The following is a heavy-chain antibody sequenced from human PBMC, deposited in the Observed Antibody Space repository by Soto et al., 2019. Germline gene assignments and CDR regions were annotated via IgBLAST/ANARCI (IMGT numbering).Heavy chain of an antibody. CDR1: GFTFSSYG. CDR3: ARASYYGSGSYYKPYFDY. Sequence: PGGSLRLSCAASGFTFSSYGMHWVRQAPGKXLEWVAVISYDGSNKYYADSVKGRFTISRDNSKNTLYLQMNSLRAEDTAVYYCARASYYGSGSYYKPYFDYWGQGTLVTVSS. J-gene: IGHJ4*02. CDR2: ISYDGSNK. D-gene: IGHD3-10*01. V-gene: IGHV3-30*03.